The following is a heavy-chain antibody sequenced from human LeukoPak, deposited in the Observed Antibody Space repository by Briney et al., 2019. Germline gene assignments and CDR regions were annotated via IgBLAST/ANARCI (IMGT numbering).Heavy chain of an antibody. D-gene: IGHD6-6*01. V-gene: IGHV1-46*01. CDR1: GYTFTSHY. CDR3: AREYSSSASDY. Sequence: ASVKVSCKASGYTFTSHYMHWVRQAPGQGLEWTGIINPSGGSTSYALKFQGRVTMTRDTSTSTVYMELSSLRSEDTAVYYCAREYSSSASDYWGQGTLVTVSS. CDR2: INPSGGST. J-gene: IGHJ4*02.